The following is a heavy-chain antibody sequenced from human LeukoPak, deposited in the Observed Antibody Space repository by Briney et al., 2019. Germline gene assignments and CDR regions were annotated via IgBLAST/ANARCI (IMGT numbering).Heavy chain of an antibody. Sequence: GGSLRLSCAASGFTFSSYSMNWVRQAPGKGLEWVSYISSSSSTIYYADSVKGRFTISRDNSKNTLYLQMNSLRAEDTAVYYCAREDLRFLTDRYFQHWGQGTLVTVSS. CDR1: GFTFSSYS. CDR3: AREDLRFLTDRYFQH. J-gene: IGHJ1*01. V-gene: IGHV3-48*01. CDR2: ISSSSSTI. D-gene: IGHD3-9*01.